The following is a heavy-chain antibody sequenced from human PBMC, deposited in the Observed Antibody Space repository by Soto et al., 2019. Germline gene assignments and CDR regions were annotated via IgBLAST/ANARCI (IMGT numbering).Heavy chain of an antibody. CDR1: GFTISNYA. Sequence: EVQLLESGGGLVQPGGSLRLSCAASGFTISNYAMSWARQAPGKGLEWVSSISGSGGTYYADSVKGRSTISRDSSKNTLYLQMNSLRAEDTAVYYCAKDPYDSDVYHWVADIWGPGTMLTVSS. D-gene: IGHD3-22*01. CDR3: AKDPYDSDVYHWVADI. CDR2: ISGSGGT. J-gene: IGHJ3*02. V-gene: IGHV3-23*01.